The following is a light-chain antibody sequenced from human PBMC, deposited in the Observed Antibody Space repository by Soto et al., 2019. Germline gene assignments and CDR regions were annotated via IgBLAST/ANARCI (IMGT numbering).Light chain of an antibody. J-gene: IGLJ2*01. V-gene: IGLV1-44*01. Sequence: QSVLTQPPSASGTPGQTIAISCSGGSSNIGSHTVNWYQQRPGTAPRLLIYSNTQRPSWVPDRFSGSKSGTSASLAITGLQTDSEGDYYCAAWDDSLNGVVFGGGTKVTVL. CDR2: SNT. CDR1: SSNIGSHT. CDR3: AAWDDSLNGVV.